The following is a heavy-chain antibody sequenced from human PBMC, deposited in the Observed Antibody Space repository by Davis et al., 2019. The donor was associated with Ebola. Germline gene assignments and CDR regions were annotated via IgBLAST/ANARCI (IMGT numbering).Heavy chain of an antibody. J-gene: IGHJ6*04. CDR1: RSTFVAYA. Sequence: PGGSLRLSCTVSRSTFVAYALTWFRQAPGKGLEWIGFMRNKAYGGIPEYAASVEGRFTISRDDSDSIVYLQMNSLKTEDSGVYYCASRSGWSDYYYYGMDVWGNGTTVSVSS. D-gene: IGHD6-19*01. V-gene: IGHV3-49*03. CDR2: MRNKAYGGIP. CDR3: ASRSGWSDYYYYGMDV.